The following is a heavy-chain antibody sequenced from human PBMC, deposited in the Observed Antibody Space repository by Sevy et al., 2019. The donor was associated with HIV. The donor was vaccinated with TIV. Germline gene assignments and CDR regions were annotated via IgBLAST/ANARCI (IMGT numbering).Heavy chain of an antibody. CDR1: GGSISSGDYY. D-gene: IGHD2-15*01. V-gene: IGHV4-30-4*01. Sequence: SETLSLTCTVSGGSISSGDYYWSWIRQPPGNGLEWIGYIYYSGSTYYNPSLKSRVTISVDTSKNQFSLKLSSVTAADTAVYYCARAPIVVVVAAPRGHAFDIWGQGTMVTVSS. CDR3: ARAPIVVVVAAPRGHAFDI. CDR2: IYYSGST. J-gene: IGHJ3*02.